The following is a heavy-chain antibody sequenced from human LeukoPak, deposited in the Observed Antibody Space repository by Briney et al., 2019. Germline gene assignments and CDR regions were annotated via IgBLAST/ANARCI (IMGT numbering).Heavy chain of an antibody. CDR1: GYSFTSYW. Sequence: GESLKISCKGSGYSFTSYWIGWVRQMPGKGLEWMGIIYPGDSDTRYSPSFQGQVTISADKSISTAYLQWSSLKASDTAMYYCARHEFHGDYDVGAFDIWGRGTMVTVSS. CDR3: ARHEFHGDYDVGAFDI. D-gene: IGHD4-17*01. CDR2: IYPGDSDT. J-gene: IGHJ3*02. V-gene: IGHV5-51*01.